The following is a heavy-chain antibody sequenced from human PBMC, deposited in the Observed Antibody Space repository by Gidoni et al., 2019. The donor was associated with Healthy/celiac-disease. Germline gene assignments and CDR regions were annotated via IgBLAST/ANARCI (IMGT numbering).Heavy chain of an antibody. CDR2: ISYDGSNK. CDR1: GFPFSSYG. CDR3: AKDPLFRDYVWGSYRFDAFDI. V-gene: IGHV3-30*18. D-gene: IGHD3-16*02. J-gene: IGHJ3*02. Sequence: QVQLVEPGGGVVQPGRSLRLPCAASGFPFSSYGMHWVRQAPGKGLEWVAVISYDGSNKYYADSVKGRFTISRDNSKNTLYLQMNSLRAEDTAVYYCAKDPLFRDYVWGSYRFDAFDIWGQGTMVTVSS.